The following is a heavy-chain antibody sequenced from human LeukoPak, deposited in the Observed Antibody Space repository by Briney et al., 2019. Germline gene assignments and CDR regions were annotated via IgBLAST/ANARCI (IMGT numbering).Heavy chain of an antibody. CDR1: GGSFSGYS. CDR3: ARGVVFRQSSPYFDH. Sequence: SETLSLTCAVYGGSFSGYSWNWVRQSPGKGLEWIGEVNRGGFTNYNPSLKSRVSISGDTSKQQFSLKLTSVTAADTAVYYCARGVVFRQSSPYFDHWGQGTLVTVSS. J-gene: IGHJ4*02. V-gene: IGHV4-34*01. D-gene: IGHD2-8*02. CDR2: VNRGGFT.